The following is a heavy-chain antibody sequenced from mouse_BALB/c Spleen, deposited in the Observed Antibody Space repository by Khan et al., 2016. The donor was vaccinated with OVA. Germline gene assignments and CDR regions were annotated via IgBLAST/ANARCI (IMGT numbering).Heavy chain of an antibody. J-gene: IGHJ3*01. CDR1: GYTCTTYW. CDR3: ARAGDGHYPFLS. V-gene: IGHV1S81*02. Sequence: QVQLQQSGAELVRPGVSVKLSCKASGYTCTTYWVFWIKKGAEEGLERIGEINPSHGGTNYNEKFINKATLTVDTSSSTAFMQLSSLTTYDIADYYCARAGDGHYPFLSWGQGTLVTVSA. CDR2: INPSHGGT. D-gene: IGHD2-3*01.